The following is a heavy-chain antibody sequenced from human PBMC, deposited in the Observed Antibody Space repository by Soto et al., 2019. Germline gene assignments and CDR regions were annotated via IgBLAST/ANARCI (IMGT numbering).Heavy chain of an antibody. J-gene: IGHJ6*02. V-gene: IGHV3-7*05. Sequence: GGSLRLSCAASGFTFSSYWMSWVRQAPGKGLEWVANIKQDGSEKYYVDSVKGRFTISRDNAKNSLYLQMNSLRAEDTAVYYCAREELMDYYYYGMDVWGQGTTVTVSS. CDR1: GFTFSSYW. CDR3: AREELMDYYYYGMDV. CDR2: IKQDGSEK. D-gene: IGHD1-26*01.